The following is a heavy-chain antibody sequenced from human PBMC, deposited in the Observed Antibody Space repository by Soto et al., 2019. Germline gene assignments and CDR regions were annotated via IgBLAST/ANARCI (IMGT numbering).Heavy chain of an antibody. CDR3: ARGITMVRGVILDYFDY. Sequence: EVLLVESGGGLVQPGGSLRLSCAASGFTFSSYDMHCVRQATGKALEWVSGIGTAGDTYYPGSVKGRFTIARENAKNSLYLQMNSLRAGDTAVYYCARGITMVRGVILDYFDYWGQGTLVTVSS. J-gene: IGHJ4*02. V-gene: IGHV3-13*04. D-gene: IGHD3-10*01. CDR2: IGTAGDT. CDR1: GFTFSSYD.